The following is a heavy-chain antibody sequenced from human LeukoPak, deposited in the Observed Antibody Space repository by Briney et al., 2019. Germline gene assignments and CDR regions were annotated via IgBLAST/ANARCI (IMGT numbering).Heavy chain of an antibody. CDR3: VNSEYTTSSRDLNDY. V-gene: IGHV3-66*01. J-gene: IGHJ4*02. Sequence: GGSLRLSCAASGFTVSSNYMSWVRQAPGKGLEWVSVIYSGGSTYYADSVKGRFTISRDNSKNTLYLQMNSLRAEDTAVYYCVNSEYTTSSRDLNDYWGQGTLVTVSS. CDR1: GFTVSSNY. CDR2: IYSGGST. D-gene: IGHD2-2*02.